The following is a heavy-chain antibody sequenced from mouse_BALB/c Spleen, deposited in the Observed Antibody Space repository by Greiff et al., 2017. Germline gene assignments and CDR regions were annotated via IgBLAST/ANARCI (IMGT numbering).Heavy chain of an antibody. CDR1: GYTFSSYW. D-gene: IGHD1-1*01. V-gene: IGHV1-9*01. CDR2: ILTGSGST. Sequence: VQLLQSGAELVKPGASVKISCKATGYTFSSYWIEWVKQRPGHGLEWIGEILTGSGSTNYNEKFKGKSTFSADTSSNTAYMQLSSLTSEDSAVYYCSRGYYGSSWFAYWGQGTLVTVSA. CDR3: SRGYYGSSWFAY. J-gene: IGHJ3*01.